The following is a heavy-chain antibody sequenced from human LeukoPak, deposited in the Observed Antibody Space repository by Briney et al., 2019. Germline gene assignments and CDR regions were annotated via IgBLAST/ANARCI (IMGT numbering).Heavy chain of an antibody. V-gene: IGHV4-39*01. J-gene: IGHJ4*02. Sequence: SETLSLTCTVSGGSISSSSYYWGWIRQPPGKGLEWIGSIYDSGSTYYNPSLKSRVTISVDTSKNQFSLKLSSVTAADTAVYYCARRNAGVYYFDYWGQRTLVTVSS. CDR2: IYDSGST. CDR3: ARRNAGVYYFDY. CDR1: GGSISSSSYY.